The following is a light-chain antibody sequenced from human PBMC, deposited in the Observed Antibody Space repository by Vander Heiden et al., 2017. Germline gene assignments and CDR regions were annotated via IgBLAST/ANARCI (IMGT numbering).Light chain of an antibody. CDR2: GTS. J-gene: IGKJ1*01. V-gene: IGKV3-20*01. CDR1: RHVRGGY. Sequence: IAFTQSPGTRSLSLGERATPSCGGSRHVRGGYLAWYQEKPGQAPRLLIYGTSSRAAGIPDRFSGSGSGTDFTLTISRLETEDFAVYSCQQYGSSPYTFGQGTKLEVK. CDR3: QQYGSSPYT.